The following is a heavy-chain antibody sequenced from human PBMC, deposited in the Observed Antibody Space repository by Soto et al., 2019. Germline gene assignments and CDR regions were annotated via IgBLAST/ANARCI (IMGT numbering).Heavy chain of an antibody. D-gene: IGHD3-10*01. J-gene: IGHJ5*02. CDR3: VGSGRSPYNWFAP. Sequence: EVQLVESGGGLVQPGRSLRLSCAASGFTFDDYAMHWVRQAPGKGLEWVSGISWNSGSIGYADSVKGRFTISRDNAKNSLYLQMNSLRAEDTALYYCVGSGRSPYNWFAPWGQGTLVTVSS. V-gene: IGHV3-9*01. CDR1: GFTFDDYA. CDR2: ISWNSGSI.